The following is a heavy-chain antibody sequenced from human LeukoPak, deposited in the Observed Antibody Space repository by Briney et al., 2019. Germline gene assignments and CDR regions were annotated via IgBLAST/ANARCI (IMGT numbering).Heavy chain of an antibody. J-gene: IGHJ4*02. V-gene: IGHV3-15*01. CDR2: IKSKTDGGTT. Sequence: GGSLRLSCAASGFTFSNAWMSWVRQAPGKGLEWVGRIKSKTDGGTTDYAAPVKGRFTISRDDSKNTLYLQMNSLKTEDTAVYYCARDSFNAPWGQLGYYFDYWGQGTLVTVSS. CDR1: GFTFSNAW. D-gene: IGHD2/OR15-2a*01. CDR3: ARDSFNAPWGQLGYYFDY.